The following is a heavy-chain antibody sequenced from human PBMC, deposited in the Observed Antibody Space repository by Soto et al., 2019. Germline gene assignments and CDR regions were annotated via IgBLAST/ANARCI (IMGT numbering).Heavy chain of an antibody. V-gene: IGHV3-30*18. CDR1: GFTFSSYG. D-gene: IGHD3-16*02. Sequence: QVQLVESGGGVVQPGRSLRLSWAASGFTFSSYGMHWVRQAPGKGLEWVAVISYDGSNKYYADSVKGRFTISRDNSKNTLYLQMNSLRAEDTAVYYCAKDRVITFGGVIVPLDYWGQGTLVTVSS. CDR2: ISYDGSNK. J-gene: IGHJ4*02. CDR3: AKDRVITFGGVIVPLDY.